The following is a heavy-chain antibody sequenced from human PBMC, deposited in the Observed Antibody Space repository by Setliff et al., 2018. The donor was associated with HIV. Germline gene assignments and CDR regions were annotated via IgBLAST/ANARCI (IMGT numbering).Heavy chain of an antibody. J-gene: IGHJ4*02. CDR1: GGSFSEYY. CDR2: INHSGST. CDR3: ARQTGLRGYYGSNSLYYFDY. V-gene: IGHV4-34*01. D-gene: IGHD3-10*01. Sequence: PSETLSLTCAVYGGSFSEYYWSWIRQSPGKGLEWIGEINHSGSTHYNPPLKSRATISVDTSNNQFSLILSPVTAADTAVYYCARQTGLRGYYGSNSLYYFDYWGKGMLVTVSS.